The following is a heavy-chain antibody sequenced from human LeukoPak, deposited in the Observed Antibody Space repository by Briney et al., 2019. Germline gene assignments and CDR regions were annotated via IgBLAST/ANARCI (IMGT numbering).Heavy chain of an antibody. CDR2: INPNSGGI. CDR1: GYTFTGYY. Sequence: ASVKVSCKASGYTFTGYYMHWVRQAPGQGLEWMGWINPNSGGINYAQKFQGRVTMTRDTSISTAYMELSRLRSDDTAVYYCAGNTAVAGSPQGLPSLDVWGKGTTVTVSS. CDR3: AGNTAVAGSPQGLPSLDV. V-gene: IGHV1-2*02. D-gene: IGHD6-19*01. J-gene: IGHJ6*04.